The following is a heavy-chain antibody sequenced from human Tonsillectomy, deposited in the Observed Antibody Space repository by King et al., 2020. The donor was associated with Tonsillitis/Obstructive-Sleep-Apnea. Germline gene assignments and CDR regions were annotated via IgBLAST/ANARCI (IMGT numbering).Heavy chain of an antibody. D-gene: IGHD6-19*01. J-gene: IGHJ6*03. CDR2: IYYSGST. CDR3: ARDRAGIAVAGNYYYMDV. Sequence: QLQESGPGLVKPSETLSLTCTVSGGSISSYYWSWIRQPPGKGLEWIGYIYYSGSTTYNTSLKRRVTITVDTSKNQFPPKLSPVTAADTAVYYCARDRAGIAVAGNYYYMDVWGKGTTVTVSS. CDR1: GGSISSYY. V-gene: IGHV4-59*01.